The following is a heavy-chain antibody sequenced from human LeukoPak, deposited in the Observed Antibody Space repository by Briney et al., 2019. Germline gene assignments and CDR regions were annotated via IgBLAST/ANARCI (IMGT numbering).Heavy chain of an antibody. Sequence: SETLSLTCTVSGGSISSYYWSWIRQPAGKGLEWIGRIYTSGSTNYNPSLESRVTMSVDTSKNQFSLKLSSVTAADTAVYYCARVTPLSRPIEYNWFDPWGQGTLVTVSS. V-gene: IGHV4-4*07. D-gene: IGHD2-2*01. CDR2: IYTSGST. CDR1: GGSISSYY. CDR3: ARVTPLSRPIEYNWFDP. J-gene: IGHJ5*02.